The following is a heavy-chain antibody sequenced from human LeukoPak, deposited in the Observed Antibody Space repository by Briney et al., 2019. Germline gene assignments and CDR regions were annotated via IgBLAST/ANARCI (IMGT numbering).Heavy chain of an antibody. CDR2: ISSSSSYI. CDR1: GFTFSSYS. D-gene: IGHD3-22*01. CDR3: ARAWDYYDSGGSPEYFQH. J-gene: IGHJ1*01. Sequence: GGSLRLSCAASGFTFSSYSMNWVRQAPGKGLEWVSSISSSSSYIYYADSVKGRFTISRDNAKNSLYLQMNSLRAEDTAVYYCARAWDYYDSGGSPEYFQHWGQGTLVTVSS. V-gene: IGHV3-21*01.